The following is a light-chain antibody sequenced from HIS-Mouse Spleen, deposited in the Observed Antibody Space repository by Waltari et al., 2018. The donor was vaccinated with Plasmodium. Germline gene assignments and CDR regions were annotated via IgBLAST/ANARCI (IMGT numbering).Light chain of an antibody. J-gene: IGLJ2*01. CDR2: DNN. CDR3: GTWDSSLSAGVV. V-gene: IGLV1-51*01. CDR1: SSHTGNNY. Sequence: QSVLTQPPSVSAAPGQKVTISCSGSSSHTGNNYVSWYPHPPGTAPKLPPYDNNKRPSGIPDRFSGSKSGTSATLGITGLQTGDEADYYCGTWDSSLSAGVVFGGGTKLTVL.